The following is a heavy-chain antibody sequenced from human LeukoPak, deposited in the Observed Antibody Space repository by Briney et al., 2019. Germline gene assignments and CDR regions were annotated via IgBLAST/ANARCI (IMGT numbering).Heavy chain of an antibody. V-gene: IGHV3-23*01. Sequence: GGSLRLSCAASGFTFTSYAMSWVRQAPGKGLEWVSSISASGDTTYYADSVKDRFTISRDNSKNTLYVQMNSLRAEDTAIYYCARRPNYCSTSSCLDYWGQGTLVTVSS. J-gene: IGHJ4*02. D-gene: IGHD2-2*01. CDR2: ISASGDTT. CDR1: GFTFTSYA. CDR3: ARRPNYCSTSSCLDY.